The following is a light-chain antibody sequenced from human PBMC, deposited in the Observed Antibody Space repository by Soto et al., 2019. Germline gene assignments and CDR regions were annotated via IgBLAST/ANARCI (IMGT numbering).Light chain of an antibody. CDR2: GAS. CDR3: QQADSFPYS. V-gene: IGKV1-12*01. Sequence: DIPMTQSPSSVSASVGDRVTITCRASQGISTWLTWYQRKPGKAPTLLIYGASSLQWGVPSRFSGSGSGTDFTLTISSLQPEDFATYYCQQADSFPYSFGQGTSLEI. J-gene: IGKJ2*03. CDR1: QGISTW.